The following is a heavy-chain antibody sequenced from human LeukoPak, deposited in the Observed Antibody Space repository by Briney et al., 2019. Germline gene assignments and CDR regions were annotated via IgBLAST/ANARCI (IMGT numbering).Heavy chain of an antibody. D-gene: IGHD4-23*01. CDR3: ARDTYGGFDY. V-gene: IGHV3-7*01. Sequence: GGSLRLSCAASRFTFSNYWMGWVRQAPGKGLEWVASINQDGSEKYYVDSVKGRFTISRDNAENSLYLQINSLRAEDTAVYYCARDTYGGFDYWGQGALVTVSS. CDR1: RFTFSNYW. J-gene: IGHJ4*02. CDR2: INQDGSEK.